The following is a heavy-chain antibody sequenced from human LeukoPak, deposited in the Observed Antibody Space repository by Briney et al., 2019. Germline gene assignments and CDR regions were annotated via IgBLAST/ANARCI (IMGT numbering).Heavy chain of an antibody. CDR3: ARDEYGDPPHDY. CDR2: ISYDGSNK. J-gene: IGHJ4*02. D-gene: IGHD4-17*01. Sequence: GGSLRLSCAASGFTFSSYAMHWVRQAPGKGLEWVAVISYDGSNKYYADSVKGRFTISRDNSKNTLYLQMDSLRAEDTAVYYCARDEYGDPPHDYWGQGTLVTVSS. V-gene: IGHV3-30-3*01. CDR1: GFTFSSYA.